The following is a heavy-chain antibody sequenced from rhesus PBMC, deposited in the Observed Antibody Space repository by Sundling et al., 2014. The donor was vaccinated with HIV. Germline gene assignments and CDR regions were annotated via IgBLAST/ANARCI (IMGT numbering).Heavy chain of an antibody. J-gene: IGHJ4*01. V-gene: IGHV3S42*01. CDR2: ISSGGGST. D-gene: IGHD4-29*01. CDR1: GFTFSSYG. Sequence: EVQLVESGGGLVQPGGSLRLSCAASGFTFSSYGMYWVRQAPGKGLEWISAISSGGGSTYYADSVKGRFTISRDNSKNTLSLQMNSLRAEDTAVYYCANEGPTVAAPYFDYWGQGVLVTVSS. CDR3: ANEGPTVAAPYFDY.